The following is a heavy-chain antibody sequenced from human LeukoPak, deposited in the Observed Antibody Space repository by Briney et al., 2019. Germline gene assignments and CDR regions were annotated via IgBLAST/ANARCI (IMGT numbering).Heavy chain of an antibody. Sequence: SQTLSFTCTVSGGSISSGGYYWSWIRQHPEKGLEWIGYIYYSGSTYYNPSLKSRVTISVDTSKNQFSLKLSSVTAADTAVYYCARDQSAGTFDYWGQGTLVTVSS. CDR3: ARDQSAGTFDY. CDR2: IYYSGST. J-gene: IGHJ4*02. D-gene: IGHD1-1*01. V-gene: IGHV4-31*03. CDR1: GGSISSGGYY.